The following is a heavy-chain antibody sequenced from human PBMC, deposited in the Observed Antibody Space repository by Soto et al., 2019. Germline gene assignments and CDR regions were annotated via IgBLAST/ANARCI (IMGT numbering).Heavy chain of an antibody. CDR3: ARYRWGNYYYDSSGYPEPFDY. J-gene: IGHJ4*02. V-gene: IGHV1-3*01. D-gene: IGHD3-22*01. CDR2: INAGNGNT. Sequence: ASVKVSCKASGYTFTSYAMHWVRQAPGQRLEWMGWINAGNGNTKYSQKFQGRVTITRDTSASTAYMELSSLRSEDTAVYYCARYRWGNYYYDSSGYPEPFDYWGQGTLVTVSS. CDR1: GYTFTSYA.